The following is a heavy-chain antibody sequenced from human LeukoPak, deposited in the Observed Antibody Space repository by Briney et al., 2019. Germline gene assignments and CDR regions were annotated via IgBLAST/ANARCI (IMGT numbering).Heavy chain of an antibody. CDR1: GFTFSSYG. CDR3: AKPVMTTVTTYFHYYYYMDV. J-gene: IGHJ6*03. D-gene: IGHD4-17*01. Sequence: PGGSLRLSCAASGFTFSSYGMSWVRQAPGKGLEWVSSISSSSSYIYYADSVKGRFTISRDNSKNTLYLQMNSLRAEDTAVYYCAKPVMTTVTTYFHYYYYMDVWGKGTTVTVSS. CDR2: ISSSSSYI. V-gene: IGHV3-21*01.